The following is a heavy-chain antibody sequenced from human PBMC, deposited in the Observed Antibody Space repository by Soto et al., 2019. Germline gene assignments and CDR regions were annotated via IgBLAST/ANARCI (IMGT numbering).Heavy chain of an antibody. V-gene: IGHV4-30-2*01. D-gene: IGHD4-17*01. CDR2: IYHSGST. Sequence: SATQSLTWAFSGGYNSRGRYSWSWNRQPPGKGLEWIGYIYHSGSTYYNPSLKSRVTISVDRSKNQFSLKLSSVTAADTAVYYCASFGDYKGTAFDYWGQGTLVTVSS. CDR3: ASFGDYKGTAFDY. J-gene: IGHJ4*02. CDR1: GGYNSRGRYS.